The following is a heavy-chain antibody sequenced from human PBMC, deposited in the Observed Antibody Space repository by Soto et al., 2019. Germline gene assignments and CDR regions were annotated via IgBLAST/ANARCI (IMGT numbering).Heavy chain of an antibody. D-gene: IGHD2-15*01. V-gene: IGHV4-34*01. Sequence: SETLSLTCAVYGGSFSGYYWSWIRQPPGKGLEWIGEINHSGSTNYNPSLKSRVTISVDTSKNQFSLKLSSVTAADTAVYYCARLQRAYCSGGSCYSHKVHYYYGMDVWGQGTTVTVSS. CDR1: GGSFSGYY. J-gene: IGHJ6*02. CDR2: INHSGST. CDR3: ARLQRAYCSGGSCYSHKVHYYYGMDV.